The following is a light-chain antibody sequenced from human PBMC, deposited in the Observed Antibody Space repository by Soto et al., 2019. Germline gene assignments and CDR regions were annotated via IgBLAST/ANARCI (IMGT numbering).Light chain of an antibody. CDR3: QQRTKWLT. J-gene: IGKJ4*01. V-gene: IGKV3-11*01. CDR2: DAS. Sequence: IVLTQSIATLSLSPGERATLSCRASQSLSRFLAWYQQKPGQAPRLLIYDASNRATGVPARFSGSGSGTDFTLTISSLEPEDFAVYYCQQRTKWLTFGGGTEVDIK. CDR1: QSLSRF.